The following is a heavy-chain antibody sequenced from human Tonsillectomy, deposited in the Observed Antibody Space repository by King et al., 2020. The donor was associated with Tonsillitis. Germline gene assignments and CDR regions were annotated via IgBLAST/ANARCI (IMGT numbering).Heavy chain of an antibody. V-gene: IGHV2-5*01. J-gene: IGHJ4*02. Sequence: TLKESGPTLVKPTQTLTLTCTFSGFSLSTSGVGVGWIRQPPGKALEWLALIYWNDDKRYSPSLKSRLTITKDTSKNQVVLTMTNIDPVDTATYYCAHRGGNGGIYLGFDYWGQGTLVTVSS. CDR3: AHRGGNGGIYLGFDY. CDR1: GFSLSTSGVG. D-gene: IGHD4-23*01. CDR2: IYWNDDK.